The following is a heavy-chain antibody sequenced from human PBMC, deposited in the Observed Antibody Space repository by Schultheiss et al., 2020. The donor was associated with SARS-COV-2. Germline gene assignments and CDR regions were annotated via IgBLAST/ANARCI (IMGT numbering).Heavy chain of an antibody. D-gene: IGHD6-19*01. CDR3: TTTPRRYSSGG. Sequence: GGSLRLSCAASGFTFSGSAMHWVRQASGKGLEWVGRIKSKTDGGTTDYAAPVKGRFTISRDDSKNTLYLQMNSLKTEDTAVYYCTTTPRRYSSGGGGQGTLVTVSS. J-gene: IGHJ4*02. CDR1: GFTFSGSA. CDR2: IKSKTDGGTT. V-gene: IGHV3-15*01.